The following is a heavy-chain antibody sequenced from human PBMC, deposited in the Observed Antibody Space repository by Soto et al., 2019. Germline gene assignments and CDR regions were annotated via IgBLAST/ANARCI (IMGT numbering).Heavy chain of an antibody. CDR2: INGGSTT. Sequence: GGSLRLSCAASGFTFSSYAMSWVRQAPGKGLEWVTAINGGSTTYYADSVKGRFTISRDNSKNTLYLQMNSLRAEDTAVYYCAKDKDWSGVYGMDVWGQATTVTVSS. D-gene: IGHD3-3*01. CDR1: GFTFSSYA. V-gene: IGHV3-23*01. CDR3: AKDKDWSGVYGMDV. J-gene: IGHJ6*02.